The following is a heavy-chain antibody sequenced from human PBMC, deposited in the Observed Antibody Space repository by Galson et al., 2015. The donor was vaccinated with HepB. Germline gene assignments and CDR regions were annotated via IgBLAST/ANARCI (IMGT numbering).Heavy chain of an antibody. J-gene: IGHJ3*01. V-gene: IGHV3-49*03. D-gene: IGHD2-21*02. CDR1: GFTFGDYA. Sequence: SLRLPCAGSGFTFGDYAISWFRQAPGEGLEYIGFIRSETYGGTPEYAASVKGRFTISRDDSRRSTYLQINSPKTEYTAVYYCARGAYCGGDCAFDVWGLGTMVTVSS. CDR2: IRSETYGGTP. CDR3: ARGAYCGGDCAFDV.